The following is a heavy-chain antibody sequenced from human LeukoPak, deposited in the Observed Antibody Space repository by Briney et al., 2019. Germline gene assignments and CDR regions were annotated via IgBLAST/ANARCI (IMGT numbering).Heavy chain of an antibody. CDR1: GGTFSSYA. CDR2: IIPILGIA. D-gene: IGHD3-22*01. V-gene: IGHV1-69*04. Sequence: ASVKVSCKASGGTFSSYAISWVRQAPGQGLEWMGRIIPILGIANYAQKFQGRVTITADKSTSTAYMELSSLRSEDTAVYYCARDGDSSGYDYWGQGTLVTVSS. CDR3: ARDGDSSGYDY. J-gene: IGHJ4*02.